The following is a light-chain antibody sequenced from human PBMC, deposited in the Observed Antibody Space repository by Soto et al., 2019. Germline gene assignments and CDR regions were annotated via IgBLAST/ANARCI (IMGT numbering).Light chain of an antibody. CDR1: QSVSSSY. CDR3: QQYGTSPLT. CDR2: GAS. Sequence: EIVMTQSPATLSVSPGERATLSCRASQSVSSSYLAWYQQKPGQAPRLLIYGASSRATDIPDRFSGSGSGTDFTLTISRLEPEDFAVYFCQQYGTSPLTFGQGTKVDIK. J-gene: IGKJ1*01. V-gene: IGKV3-20*01.